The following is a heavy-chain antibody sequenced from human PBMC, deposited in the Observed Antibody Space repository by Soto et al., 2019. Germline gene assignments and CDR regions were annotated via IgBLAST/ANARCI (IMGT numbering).Heavy chain of an antibody. Sequence: ASVKVSCKVSGYTLTELSMHWVRQAPGKGLEWMGGFDPEDGETIYAQKFQGRVTMTEDTSTDTAYMELSSLRSEDTAVYYCATVSIPAANCNSWGQGTLVTVSS. D-gene: IGHD2-2*01. J-gene: IGHJ4*02. CDR1: GYTLTELS. CDR3: ATVSIPAANCNS. CDR2: FDPEDGET. V-gene: IGHV1-24*01.